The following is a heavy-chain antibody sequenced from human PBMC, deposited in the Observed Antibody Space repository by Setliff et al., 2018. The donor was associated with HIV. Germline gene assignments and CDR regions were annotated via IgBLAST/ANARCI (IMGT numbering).Heavy chain of an antibody. V-gene: IGHV3-15*01. CDR2: ITGGETT. CDR1: GFTFSNAW. CDR3: ILLGMHGAFDI. D-gene: IGHD7-27*01. Sequence: PGGSLRLSCAASGFTFSNAWMSWVRQAPGKGLEWVSAITGGETTAYAAPLKGRFTISRDDSKNTLYLQMDSLSTEDTAVYYCILLGMHGAFDIWGQGTMVTVSS. J-gene: IGHJ3*02.